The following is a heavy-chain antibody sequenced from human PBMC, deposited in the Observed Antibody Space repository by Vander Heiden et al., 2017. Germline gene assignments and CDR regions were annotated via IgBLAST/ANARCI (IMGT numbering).Heavy chain of an antibody. J-gene: IGHJ4*02. D-gene: IGHD2-21*01. V-gene: IGHV3-23*01. CDR3: AKGFSIGDLPTRYFEY. CDR2: ISGSGGST. Sequence: EVQLLESGGGLVQPGGSLRLSCAASGFTFSNHAVSVVRQAPGKGLEWVSAISGSGGSTYYADSVKGRFTISRDNSKNTLYLQLNSLRADDTAVYYCAKGFSIGDLPTRYFEYWGQGTLVTVSS. CDR1: GFTFSNHA.